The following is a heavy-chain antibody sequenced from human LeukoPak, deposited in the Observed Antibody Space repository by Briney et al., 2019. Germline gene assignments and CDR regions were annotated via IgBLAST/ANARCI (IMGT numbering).Heavy chain of an antibody. J-gene: IGHJ3*02. V-gene: IGHV4-61*08. CDR2: IYYSGST. Sequence: SQTLSLTCTVSGGSISSGDYYWSWIRQPPGKGLEWIGYIYYSGSTNYNPSLKSRVTISVDTSKSQFSLKLSSVTAADTAVYYCARDAGTMVRGVIIGAFDIWGQGTMVTVSS. D-gene: IGHD3-10*01. CDR3: ARDAGTMVRGVIIGAFDI. CDR1: GGSISSGDYY.